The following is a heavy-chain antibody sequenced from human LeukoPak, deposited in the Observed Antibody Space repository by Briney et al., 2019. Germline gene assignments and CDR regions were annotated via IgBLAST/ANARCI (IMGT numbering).Heavy chain of an antibody. J-gene: IGHJ6*02. CDR3: ASPYFHYYDSSGPHHYYYYGMDV. D-gene: IGHD3-22*01. CDR2: IIPIFGTA. CDR1: GGTFSSYA. Sequence: SVKVSCKACGGTFSSYAISWVRQAPGQGLEWMGGIIPIFGTANYAQKFQGRVTITADESTSTAYMELSSLRSEDTAVYYCASPYFHYYDSSGPHHYYYYGMDVWGQGTTVTVSS. V-gene: IGHV1-69*13.